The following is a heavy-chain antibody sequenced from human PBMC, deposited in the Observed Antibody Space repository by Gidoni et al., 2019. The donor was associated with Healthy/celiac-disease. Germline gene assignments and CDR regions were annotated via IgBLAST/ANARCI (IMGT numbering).Heavy chain of an antibody. CDR2: IIPIFGTA. CDR1: GGTFSSYA. CDR3: ARDYGSGSLAFDI. Sequence: QVQLVQSGAEVKKPGSSVKVSCKAPGGTFSSYAIRWVRQAPGQGLEWMGGIIPIFGTANDAQKFQGRVTITADESTSTAYMELSSLRSEDTAVYYCARDYGSGSLAFDIWGQGTMVTVSS. D-gene: IGHD3-10*01. J-gene: IGHJ3*02. V-gene: IGHV1-69*01.